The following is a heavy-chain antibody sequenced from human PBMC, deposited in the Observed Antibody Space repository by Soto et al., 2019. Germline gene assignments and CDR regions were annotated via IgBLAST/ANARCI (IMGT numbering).Heavy chain of an antibody. CDR3: AKAGYCVRTSCYVPFDY. CDR2: ISGSGGST. V-gene: IGHV3-23*01. D-gene: IGHD2-2*01. Sequence: EVQLLESGGGLVQPGGSLRLSCAASEFTFSTHAMTWVRQAPGKGLEWVSSISGSGGSTYYADSVKGRFTISRDNSKNTRYLQMNSLRAEDAAVYSCAKAGYCVRTSCYVPFDYWGQGTLVTVSS. J-gene: IGHJ4*02. CDR1: EFTFSTHA.